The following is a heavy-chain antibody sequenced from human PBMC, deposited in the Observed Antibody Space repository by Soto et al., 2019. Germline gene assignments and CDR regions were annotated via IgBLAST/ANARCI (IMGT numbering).Heavy chain of an antibody. D-gene: IGHD2-15*01. J-gene: IGHJ4*02. CDR1: GGSFSGYY. Sequence: SETLSLTCAVYGGSFSGYYWSWIRQPPGKGLEWIGNIDYNGVTYSNPSLKSRVTISRDTSKNQLSLKLTSVTAADTALYYCGKVLVGATGHTDSDSWGPGTLVTVSS. V-gene: IGHV4-34*01. CDR2: IDYNGVT. CDR3: GKVLVGATGHTDSDS.